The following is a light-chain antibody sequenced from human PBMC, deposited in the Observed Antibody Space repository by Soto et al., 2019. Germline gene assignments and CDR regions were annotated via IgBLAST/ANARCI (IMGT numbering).Light chain of an antibody. CDR1: QGISSY. V-gene: IGKV1D-8*01. Sequence: VIWMTQSPSLLSASTGDRVTISCLMSQGISSYLAWYQQKPGKAPELLIYAASTLQSGVPSRFSGSGSGTDFTLTISCLQSEDFATYYCQQYHSFPLTFGQGTKVDIK. CDR3: QQYHSFPLT. J-gene: IGKJ1*01. CDR2: AAS.